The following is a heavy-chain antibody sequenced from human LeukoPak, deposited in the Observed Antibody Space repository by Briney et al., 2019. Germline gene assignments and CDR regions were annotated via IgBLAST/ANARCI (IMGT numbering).Heavy chain of an antibody. Sequence: TGGSLRLSCTASGYTFRSYYMLWVRQVPGEGPVWVSRINPGWSSPIFADSVKGRFTISRDNAKDTLYLQMSSLRADDTALYYCARAVTGRGCIDFWGQGTLVTVSS. D-gene: IGHD6-19*01. CDR2: INPGWSSP. J-gene: IGHJ4*02. CDR3: ARAVTGRGCIDF. CDR1: GYTFRSYY. V-gene: IGHV3-74*01.